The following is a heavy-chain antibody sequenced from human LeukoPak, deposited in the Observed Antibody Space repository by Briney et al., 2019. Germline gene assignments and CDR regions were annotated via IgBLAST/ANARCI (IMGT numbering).Heavy chain of an antibody. CDR1: GFTFSSYE. CDR2: ISSSGSTI. J-gene: IGHJ4*02. V-gene: IGHV3-48*03. Sequence: GGSLRLSCAASGFTFSSYEMNWVRQAPGKGLEWVSYISSSGSTIYYADSVKGRFTISGDNAKNSLYLQMSSLRAEDTAVYYCAQEGYGSGSYDGWGQGTLVTVSS. CDR3: AQEGYGSGSYDG. D-gene: IGHD3-10*01.